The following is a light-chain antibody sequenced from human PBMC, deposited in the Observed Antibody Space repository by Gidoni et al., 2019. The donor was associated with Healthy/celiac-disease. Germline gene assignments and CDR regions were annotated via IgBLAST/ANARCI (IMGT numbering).Light chain of an antibody. CDR2: AAS. CDR1: QSISSY. J-gene: IGKJ4*01. Sequence: DIQMTQSPSSLSASVGHRVTITCRASQSISSYLNWYQQKPGKAPKLLIYAASSLQSGVPSRFSGSGSGTDFTLTISSLQPEDFATYYCQQSYSTPLTFGGXTKVEIK. V-gene: IGKV1-39*01. CDR3: QQSYSTPLT.